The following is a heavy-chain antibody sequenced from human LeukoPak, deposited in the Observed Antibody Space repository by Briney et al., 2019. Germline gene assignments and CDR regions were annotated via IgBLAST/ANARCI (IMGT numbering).Heavy chain of an antibody. CDR2: ISYDGSNK. V-gene: IGHV3-30*04. Sequence: PGRSLRLSCAASGFTFSSYAMHWVRQAPGKGLEWVAVISYDGSNKYYADSVKGRFTISRDNSKNTLYLQMNSLRAEDTAVYYCARDRGVDIWGQGTMVTVSS. J-gene: IGHJ3*02. CDR1: GFTFSSYA. CDR3: ARDRGVDI.